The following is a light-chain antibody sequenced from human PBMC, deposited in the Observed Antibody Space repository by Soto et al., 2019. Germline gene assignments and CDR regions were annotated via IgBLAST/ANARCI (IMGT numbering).Light chain of an antibody. CDR2: GAS. J-gene: IGKJ4*01. V-gene: IGKV3-20*01. Sequence: EIVLAQAPGTLSLSPGERGTLSCRASQSVTTSNLAWYQQRPGQAPRRLIYGASNRATGVPDRFSGSGSATDFTLTISRLEPEDFAVYFCQQYGSSPLTFGGGTNVEIK. CDR1: QSVTTSN. CDR3: QQYGSSPLT.